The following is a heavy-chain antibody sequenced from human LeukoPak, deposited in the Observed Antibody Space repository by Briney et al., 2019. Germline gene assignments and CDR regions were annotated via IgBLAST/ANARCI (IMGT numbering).Heavy chain of an antibody. D-gene: IGHD1-7*01. CDR1: GFTFSSYA. CDR2: ISGSGGST. CDR3: AKDTNIGRMTGTIPLDY. J-gene: IGHJ4*02. Sequence: GGSLRLSCAASGFTFSSYAMSWVRQAPGKGLEWVSAISGSGGSTYYADSVKGRFTISRDNSKNTLYLQMNSLRAEDTAVYYCAKDTNIGRMTGTIPLDYWGQGTLVTVSS. V-gene: IGHV3-23*01.